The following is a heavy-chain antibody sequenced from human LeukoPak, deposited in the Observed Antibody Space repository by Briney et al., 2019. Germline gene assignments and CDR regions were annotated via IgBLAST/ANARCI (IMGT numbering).Heavy chain of an antibody. J-gene: IGHJ4*02. D-gene: IGHD1-26*01. V-gene: IGHV4-59*01. CDR3: ARSYFSGTYPNDY. Sequence: PSETLSLTCTVSGGSISSYYWSWIRQPPGKGLEWIGYIYYSGSTNYNPSLKSRVTISVDTSKNQFSLKLSSVTAADTAMYYCARSYFSGTYPNDYWGQGTLVTVSS. CDR2: IYYSGST. CDR1: GGSISSYY.